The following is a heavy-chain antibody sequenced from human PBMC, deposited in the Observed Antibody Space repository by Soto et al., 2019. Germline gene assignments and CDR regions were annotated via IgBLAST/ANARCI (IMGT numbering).Heavy chain of an antibody. J-gene: IGHJ4*02. V-gene: IGHV1-69*13. CDR2: IIPIFGTA. D-gene: IGHD2-15*01. CDR3: AKDLGSKVAAILFDY. Sequence: ASVQVSCQAAGGTFSSYRISWVLQAPGQGLEWMGGIIPIFGTANYAQKFKGRVTITADGSTRTAYMELNSLRAEDTAVYYCAKDLGSKVAAILFDYWGQATLVTVSS. CDR1: GGTFSSYR.